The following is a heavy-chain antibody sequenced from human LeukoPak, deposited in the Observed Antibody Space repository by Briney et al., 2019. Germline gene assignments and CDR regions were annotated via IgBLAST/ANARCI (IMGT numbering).Heavy chain of an antibody. CDR1: GFTFSSYW. J-gene: IGHJ4*02. V-gene: IGHV3-7*01. CDR3: ARVRGTTVTLSGYYFDY. Sequence: PGGSLRLSCAASGFTFSSYWMSWVRQAPGKGLEWVANIKQDGSEKYYVDSVKGRFTISRDNAKNSLYLQMNSLRAEDTAVYYCARVRGTTVTLSGYYFDYWGQGTLVTVSS. CDR2: IKQDGSEK. D-gene: IGHD4-17*01.